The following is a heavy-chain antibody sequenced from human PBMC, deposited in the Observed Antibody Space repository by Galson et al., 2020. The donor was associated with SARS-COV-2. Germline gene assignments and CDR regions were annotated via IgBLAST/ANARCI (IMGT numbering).Heavy chain of an antibody. CDR1: GGSISSGGYY. V-gene: IGHV4-31*03. D-gene: IGHD3-22*01. Sequence: SETLSLTCTVSGGSISSGGYYWRWIRQHPGKGLEWIGYIYYSGSTYYNPSLKSRVTISVDTSKNQFSLKLSSVTAADTAVYYCARARITMIVVIAFDIWGQGTMVTVSS. CDR3: ARARITMIVVIAFDI. CDR2: IYYSGST. J-gene: IGHJ3*02.